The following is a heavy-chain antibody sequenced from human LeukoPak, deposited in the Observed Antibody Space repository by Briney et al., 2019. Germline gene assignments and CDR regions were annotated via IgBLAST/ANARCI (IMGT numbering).Heavy chain of an antibody. Sequence: ASVKVSCKASGYTFTSYDINWMRQATGQGLEWMGWMKPNSGNTGYAQKFQGRVTMTRNTSISTAYMELSSLRSEDTAVYYCATQRRGGTPSYYMDVWGKGTTVTISS. CDR3: ATQRRGGTPSYYMDV. CDR1: GYTFTSYD. V-gene: IGHV1-8*01. CDR2: MKPNSGNT. J-gene: IGHJ6*03. D-gene: IGHD2-15*01.